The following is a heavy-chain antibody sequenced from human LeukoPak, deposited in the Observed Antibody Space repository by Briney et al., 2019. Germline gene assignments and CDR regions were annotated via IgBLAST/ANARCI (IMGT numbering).Heavy chain of an antibody. D-gene: IGHD5-12*01. Sequence: PGESLKISCAASGFTFSAYWMHWVRQAPGKGLVWVSHIKTDGSGTTYADSVKGRFTISRDNAKNTLYLQMNSLRAEDTAVYYCARDRGYTQDYWGQGTLVTVSS. CDR1: GFTFSAYW. CDR2: IKTDGSGT. CDR3: ARDRGYTQDY. V-gene: IGHV3-74*01. J-gene: IGHJ4*02.